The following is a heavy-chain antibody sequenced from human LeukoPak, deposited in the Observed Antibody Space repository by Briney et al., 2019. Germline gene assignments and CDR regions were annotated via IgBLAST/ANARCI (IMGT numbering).Heavy chain of an antibody. CDR3: ARARRVATSRYYFDY. Sequence: PSETLSLTCTVSGGSISSYYWSWIRQPPGKGLEWIGEINHSGSTNYNPSLKSRVTISVDTSKNQFSLKLSSVTAADTAVYYCARARRVATSRYYFDYWGQGTLVTVSS. V-gene: IGHV4-34*01. D-gene: IGHD5-12*01. CDR1: GGSISSYY. CDR2: INHSGST. J-gene: IGHJ4*02.